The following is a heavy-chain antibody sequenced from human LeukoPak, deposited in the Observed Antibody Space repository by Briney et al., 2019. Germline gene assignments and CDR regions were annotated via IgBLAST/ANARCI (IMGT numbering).Heavy chain of an antibody. J-gene: IGHJ5*02. V-gene: IGHV4-39*07. CDR1: GGSISSSSYY. Sequence: SETLSLTCTVSGGSISSSSYYWGWIRQPPGKGLEWIGSIYYSGSTYYNPSLKSRVTISVDTSKNQFSLKLSSVTAADTAVYYCARDLGVVVVAATLGEHLNWFDPWGQGTLVTVSS. D-gene: IGHD2-15*01. CDR3: ARDLGVVVVAATLGEHLNWFDP. CDR2: IYYSGST.